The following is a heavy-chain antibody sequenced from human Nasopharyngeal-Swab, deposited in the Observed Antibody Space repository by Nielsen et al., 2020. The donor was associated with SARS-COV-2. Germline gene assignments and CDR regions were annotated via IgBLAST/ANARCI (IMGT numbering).Heavy chain of an antibody. CDR1: GFTFSSYG. V-gene: IGHV3-33*01. CDR3: ASSYYDSSGYSY. D-gene: IGHD3-22*01. CDR2: IWYDGSNK. Sequence: GESLKISCASSGFTFSSYGMHWVRQAPGKGLEWVAVIWYDGSNKYYADSVKGRFTISRDNSKNTLYLQMNSLRAEDMAVYYCASSYYDSSGYSYWGQGTLITVSS. J-gene: IGHJ4*02.